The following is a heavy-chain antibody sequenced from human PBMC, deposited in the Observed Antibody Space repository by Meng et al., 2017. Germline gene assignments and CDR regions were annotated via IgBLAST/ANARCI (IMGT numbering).Heavy chain of an antibody. Sequence: GESLKISCAASGFTFSTYPIHWVRQAPGKGLEWVAVISYDGSNKYYADSVKGRFTISRDNSKNTLYLQMNSLRAEDTAVYYCARDRALYSSGWYRTSQHWGQGTLVTVSS. D-gene: IGHD6-19*01. CDR3: ARDRALYSSGWYRTSQH. V-gene: IGHV3-30*01. CDR2: ISYDGSNK. CDR1: GFTFSTYP. J-gene: IGHJ1*01.